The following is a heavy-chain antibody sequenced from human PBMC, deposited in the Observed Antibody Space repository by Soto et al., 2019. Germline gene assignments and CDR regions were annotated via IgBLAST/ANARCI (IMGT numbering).Heavy chain of an antibody. CDR1: GFTFSSYA. Sequence: GGSLILSCASSGFTFSSYAMILVRPAPGKGLEWVSAISGSGGSTYYADSVKGRFTISRDNSKNTLYLQMNSLRAEDTAVYYCAKASMTPDWFDPWGQGTLVTVSS. V-gene: IGHV3-23*01. CDR2: ISGSGGST. D-gene: IGHD3-22*01. CDR3: AKASMTPDWFDP. J-gene: IGHJ5*02.